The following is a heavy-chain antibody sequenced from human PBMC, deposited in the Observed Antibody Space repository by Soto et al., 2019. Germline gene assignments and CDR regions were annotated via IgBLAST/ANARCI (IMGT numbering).Heavy chain of an antibody. CDR1: GGTFSNYA. J-gene: IGHJ5*02. Sequence: QVQLVQSGAEVKKPGSSVKVSCKASGGTFSNYAISWVRQAPGQGLEWMGGIIPIFGIANYAQEFQGRVTINADESTSTAYMELSSLRSEDTAVYYCARAEGYYYDSSGYHPNWFDPWGQGTLVTVSS. V-gene: IGHV1-69*12. CDR3: ARAEGYYYDSSGYHPNWFDP. D-gene: IGHD3-22*01. CDR2: IIPIFGIA.